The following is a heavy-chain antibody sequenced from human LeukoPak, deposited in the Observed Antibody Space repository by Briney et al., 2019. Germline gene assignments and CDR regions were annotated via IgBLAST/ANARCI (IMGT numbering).Heavy chain of an antibody. CDR1: GGSISSYY. CDR3: ARDRHGSGSAHSFDP. J-gene: IGHJ5*02. V-gene: IGHV4-59*01. CDR2: IYYSGST. Sequence: PSATLSLTCTVSGGSISSYYWSWIRQPPGKGLEWIGYIYYSGSTNYNPSLKSRVTISVDTSKNQFSLKLSSVTAADTAVYYCARDRHGSGSAHSFDPWGQGTLVTVSS. D-gene: IGHD3-10*01.